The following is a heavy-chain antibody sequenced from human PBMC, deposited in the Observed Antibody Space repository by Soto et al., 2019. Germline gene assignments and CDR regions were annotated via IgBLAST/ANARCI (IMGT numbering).Heavy chain of an antibody. D-gene: IGHD3-10*01. Sequence: PGGSLRLSCSASGFTFSSYAMHWVRQAPGKGLEWVAVISYDGSNKYYADSVKGRFTISRDNSKNTLYLQMNSLRAEDTAVYYCAREXVTMVRGVIYKAYYFDYWGQGTLVTVSS. CDR2: ISYDGSNK. CDR3: AREXVTMVRGVIYKAYYFDY. CDR1: GFTFSSYA. V-gene: IGHV3-30-3*01. J-gene: IGHJ4*02.